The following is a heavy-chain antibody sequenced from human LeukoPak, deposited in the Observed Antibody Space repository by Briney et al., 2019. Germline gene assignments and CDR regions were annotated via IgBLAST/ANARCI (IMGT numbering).Heavy chain of an antibody. J-gene: IGHJ4*02. CDR3: ARGGRWGYSSGSNPPYYFDY. CDR1: GGSISSYY. D-gene: IGHD6-19*01. CDR2: IYYSGST. V-gene: IGHV4-59*08. Sequence: SETLSLTCTVSGGSISSYYWSWIRQPPGKGLEWTGYIYYSGSTNYNPSLKSRATISVDTSKNQFSLKLSSVTAADTAVYYCARGGRWGYSSGSNPPYYFDYWGQGTLVTVSS.